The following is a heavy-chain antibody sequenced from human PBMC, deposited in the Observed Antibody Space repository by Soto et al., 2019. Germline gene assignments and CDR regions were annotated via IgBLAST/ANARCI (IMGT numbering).Heavy chain of an antibody. CDR1: GGTFSSYA. V-gene: IGHV1-69*14. J-gene: IGHJ6*02. Sequence: QVQLVQSGAEVKKPGSSVKVSCKASGGTFSSYAISWVRQAPGQGLEWMGGIIPIFGTANYAQKFQGRVTIPADKSTSTAYRELGSLRSEDTAVFYCARGLVVTPAYYYYYGMDVGGQGPTVTVSS. CDR3: ARGLVVTPAYYYYYGMDV. D-gene: IGHD3-22*01. CDR2: IIPIFGTA.